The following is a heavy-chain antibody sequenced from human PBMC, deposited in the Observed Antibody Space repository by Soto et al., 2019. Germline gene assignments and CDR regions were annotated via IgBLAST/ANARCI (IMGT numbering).Heavy chain of an antibody. Sequence: EVQLLESGGGSVQPGGSLRLSCVASGFTFSGYAMSWVRQAPGKGLEWVSTVSFSGGYTYYADSVKGRFTISRDSSQNTLILQMTSLRVEDTALYYCVREGLRATTKAPYFDYWGQGTLVTVSS. D-gene: IGHD1-26*01. J-gene: IGHJ4*02. CDR3: VREGLRATTKAPYFDY. CDR1: GFTFSGYA. V-gene: IGHV3-23*01. CDR2: VSFSGGYT.